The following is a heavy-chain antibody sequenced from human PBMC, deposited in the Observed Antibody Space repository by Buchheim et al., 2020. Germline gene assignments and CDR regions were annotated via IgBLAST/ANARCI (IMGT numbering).Heavy chain of an antibody. Sequence: QVQLVESGGGVVQPGRSLRLSCAASGFTFSSYGMHWVRQAPGKGLEWVAVIWYDGSNKYYADSVKGRFTISRDNSKNTLYLQMNSLRAEDTAVYYCAKGGEPIRFLEWLLDYWGQGTL. D-gene: IGHD3-3*01. CDR1: GFTFSSYG. J-gene: IGHJ4*02. V-gene: IGHV3-33*06. CDR3: AKGGEPIRFLEWLLDY. CDR2: IWYDGSNK.